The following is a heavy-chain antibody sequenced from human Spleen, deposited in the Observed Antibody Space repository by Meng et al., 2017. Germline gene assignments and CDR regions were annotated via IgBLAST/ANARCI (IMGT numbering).Heavy chain of an antibody. D-gene: IGHD2-21*01. CDR3: AKALGWGSSPDY. CDR1: GYTFTTYY. CDR2: INPNSGGT. V-gene: IGHV1-2*06. J-gene: IGHJ4*02. Sequence: QVQLVQSGAEGKKPGASVKVSCKASGYTFTTYYIHWVRRAPGQGLEWMGRINPNSGGTNFAQKFQGRVIMTRDTSISTAYMELSSLGFDDTAVYYCAKALGWGSSPDYWGQGILVTVSS.